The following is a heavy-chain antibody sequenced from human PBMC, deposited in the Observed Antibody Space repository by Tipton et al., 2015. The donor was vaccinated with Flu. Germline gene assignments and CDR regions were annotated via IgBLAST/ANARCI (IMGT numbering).Heavy chain of an antibody. CDR2: ISYDGSNK. D-gene: IGHD3-22*01. CDR3: ARDLVSYDSSGSPRY. Sequence: PLRLSCAASGFTFSSYAMHWVRQAPGKGLEWVAVISYDGSNKYYADSVKGRFTISRDNSKNTLYLQMNSLRAEDTAVYYCARDLVSYDSSGSPRYWGQGTLVTVSS. V-gene: IGHV3-30-3*01. CDR1: GFTFSSYA. J-gene: IGHJ4*02.